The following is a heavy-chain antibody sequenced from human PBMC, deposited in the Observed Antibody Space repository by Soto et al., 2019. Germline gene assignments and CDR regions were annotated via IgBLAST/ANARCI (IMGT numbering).Heavy chain of an antibody. CDR3: AREQGGITSIRGDVDY. CDR2: IRRTTSGATT. CDR1: GFSFSVYS. D-gene: IGHD3-10*01. J-gene: IGHJ4*02. Sequence: EVALVESGGALVEPGRSLRLSCIASGFSFSVYSMAWFRRAPGKGLEWVGFIRRTTSGATTESASSVQGRFIISRDDSRNIVYLQMSSLKIEDTAVYYCAREQGGITSIRGDVDYWGQGTLVTVSS. V-gene: IGHV3-49*03.